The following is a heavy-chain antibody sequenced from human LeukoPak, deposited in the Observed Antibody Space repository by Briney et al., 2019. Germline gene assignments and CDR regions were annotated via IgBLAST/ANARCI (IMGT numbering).Heavy chain of an antibody. D-gene: IGHD3-3*01. CDR2: ISSSSSYI. J-gene: IGHJ4*02. V-gene: IGHV3-21*01. CDR3: ARGRPSGTSSYYFDY. Sequence: GGSLRLSCSASGFTLSNYWMHWVRQAPGKGLVWVSSISSSSSYIYYADSVKGRFTISRDNAKNSLYLQMNSLRAEDTAVYYCARGRPSGTSSYYFDYWGQGTLVTVSS. CDR1: GFTLSNYW.